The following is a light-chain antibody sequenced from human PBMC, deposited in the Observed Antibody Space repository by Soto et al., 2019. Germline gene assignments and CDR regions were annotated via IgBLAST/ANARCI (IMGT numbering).Light chain of an antibody. J-gene: IGKJ2*01. Sequence: EIVLTQSPGTLSLSPGERATLSCRASQSVISNYLAWYQHKPGQAPRLLIYGASSRATGIPDRFSGSGSGTDFTLTISRLEPEDFALYYCQQYGTSLYTFGQGTKLEIK. CDR3: QQYGTSLYT. CDR1: QSVISNY. V-gene: IGKV3-20*01. CDR2: GAS.